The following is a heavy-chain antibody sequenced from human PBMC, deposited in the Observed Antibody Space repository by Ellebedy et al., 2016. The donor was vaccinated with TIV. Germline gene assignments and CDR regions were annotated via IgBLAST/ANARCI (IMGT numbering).Heavy chain of an antibody. D-gene: IGHD3-22*01. J-gene: IGHJ4*02. CDR2: ISSSGVSS. CDR1: GFTFRNFA. V-gene: IGHV3-23*01. CDR3: AKLDSSGYYYGRLDY. Sequence: GESLKISCAASGFTFRNFAMTWVRQAPGKGLEWVSSISSSGVSSDYADSVRGRVTISSDNSKRTLYLQMDSLRADDSAEYYCAKLDSSGYYYGRLDYWGQGTLVTVSS.